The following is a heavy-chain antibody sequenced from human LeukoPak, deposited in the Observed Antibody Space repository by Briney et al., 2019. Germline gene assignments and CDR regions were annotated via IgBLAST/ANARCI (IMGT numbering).Heavy chain of an antibody. CDR3: ARVIFGPAYYMDV. CDR2: ISRSSGTI. V-gene: IGHV3-48*01. Sequence: GGSLRLSCAASGFTFSSYSMNWVRQAPGKGLEWVSYISRSSGTICYADSVKGRFTISRDNAKNSLYLQMNSLRAEDTAVYYCARVIFGPAYYMDVWGKGTSVTVSS. D-gene: IGHD3-3*02. J-gene: IGHJ6*03. CDR1: GFTFSSYS.